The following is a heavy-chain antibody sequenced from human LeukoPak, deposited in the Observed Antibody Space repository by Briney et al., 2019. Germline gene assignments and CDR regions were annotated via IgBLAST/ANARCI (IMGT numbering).Heavy chain of an antibody. CDR1: GGSISSSSYY. J-gene: IGHJ4*02. CDR2: IYYSGST. V-gene: IGHV4-39*01. CDR3: ASYSSGWSYFDY. Sequence: SETLSLTCTVSGGSISSSSYYWGWIRQPPGKGLEWIGSIYYSGSTYYNPSLKSRVTISVDTSKNQFSLKLSSVTAADMAVYYCASYSSGWSYFDYWGQGTLVTVSS. D-gene: IGHD6-19*01.